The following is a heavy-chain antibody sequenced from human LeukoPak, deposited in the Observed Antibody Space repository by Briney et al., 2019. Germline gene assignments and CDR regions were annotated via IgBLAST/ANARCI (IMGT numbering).Heavy chain of an antibody. Sequence: PGGXXRLSCAASGFTFSSYSMNWVRQAPGKGLDGVSYISRRRRTKNYADCVKGGLTIPRENARNSLYLQMNSLRAEDTAVYYCARDLSDYGATRFDYWGQGTLVTVSS. D-gene: IGHD4/OR15-4a*01. CDR3: ARDLSDYGATRFDY. V-gene: IGHV3-48*01. J-gene: IGHJ4*02. CDR2: ISRRRRTK. CDR1: GFTFSSYS.